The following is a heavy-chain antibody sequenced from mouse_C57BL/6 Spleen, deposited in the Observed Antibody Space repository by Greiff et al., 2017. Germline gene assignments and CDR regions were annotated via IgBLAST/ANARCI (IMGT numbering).Heavy chain of an antibody. CDR1: GFTFSDYY. Sequence: EVQRVESEGGLVQPGSSMKLSCTASGFTFSDYYMAWVRQVPEKGLEWVANINYDGSSTYYLDSLKSRFIISRDNAKNILYLQMSSLKSEDTATYYCARVFTPGRYFDVWGTGTTVTVSS. J-gene: IGHJ1*03. V-gene: IGHV5-16*01. CDR2: INYDGSST. CDR3: ARVFTPGRYFDV.